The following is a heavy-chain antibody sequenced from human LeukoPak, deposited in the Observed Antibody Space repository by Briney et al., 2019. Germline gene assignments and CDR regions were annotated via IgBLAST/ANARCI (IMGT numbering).Heavy chain of an antibody. CDR2: MNPNSGNT. CDR1: GYTFTSYD. V-gene: IGHV1-8*01. J-gene: IGHJ4*02. D-gene: IGHD3-9*01. Sequence: ASVKVSCKASGYTFTSYDINWVRQATGQGLEWMGWMNPNSGNTGYAQKFQGRVTMTRNTSISTAYMELSSLRSEDTAVYYCARGRPLILRYFDWLSPGRDYWGQGTLVTVSS. CDR3: ARGRPLILRYFDWLSPGRDY.